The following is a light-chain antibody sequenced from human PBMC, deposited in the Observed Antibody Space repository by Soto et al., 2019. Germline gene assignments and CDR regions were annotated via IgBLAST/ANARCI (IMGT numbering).Light chain of an antibody. CDR1: QSVSSY. CDR3: QQRSNWPRT. J-gene: IGKJ5*01. Sequence: IELSQSPPTLSLSPGERATLSCRASQSVSSYLAWYQQKPGQAPRLLIYDASNRATGIPARFSGSGSGTDVTLTISRLEPEDFAVYYCQQRSNWPRTSGQGTRLEI. CDR2: DAS. V-gene: IGKV3-11*01.